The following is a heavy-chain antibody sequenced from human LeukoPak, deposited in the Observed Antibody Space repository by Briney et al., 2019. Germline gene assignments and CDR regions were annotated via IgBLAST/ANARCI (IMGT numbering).Heavy chain of an antibody. CDR3: ARVVYEAYYYYYMDV. V-gene: IGHV4-34*01. Sequence: PLETLSLTCAVYGGSLSGYYWSWIRQPPGKGLEWIGEINHSGSTNYNPSLKSRVTISVDTSKNQFSLKLSSVTAADTAVYYYARVVYEAYYYYYMDVWGKGTTVTVSS. J-gene: IGHJ6*03. CDR1: GGSLSGYY. D-gene: IGHD5/OR15-5a*01. CDR2: INHSGST.